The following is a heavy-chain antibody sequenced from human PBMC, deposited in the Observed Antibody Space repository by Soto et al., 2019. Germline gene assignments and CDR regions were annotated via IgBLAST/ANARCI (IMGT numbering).Heavy chain of an antibody. D-gene: IGHD6-6*01. CDR2: FDPEDGET. J-gene: IGHJ4*02. V-gene: IGHV1-24*01. CDR3: ATDSPYSSSANPYFDY. CDR1: GYTLTELS. Sequence: QVQLVQSGAEVKKPGASVKVSCKVSGYTLTELSMHWVRQAPGKGLEWMGGFDPEDGETIYAQKFQSRITMTEDTSTDTAYMELSSLRSENTSVYYCATDSPYSSSANPYFDYWGQGTLVTVSS.